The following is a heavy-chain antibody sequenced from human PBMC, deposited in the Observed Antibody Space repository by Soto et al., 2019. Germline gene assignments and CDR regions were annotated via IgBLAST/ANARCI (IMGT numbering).Heavy chain of an antibody. CDR3: ARGGRHSDYYYYYGMDV. V-gene: IGHV1-46*01. CDR1: GYTSTIYY. J-gene: IGHJ6*02. D-gene: IGHD6-25*01. CDR2: INASGGSP. Sequence: GXSVKVSCNACGYTSTIYYRHGVRQAPGQGLEWMGVINASGGSPTYAQRFQDRVTMTRDTSTSTVYMELSSLRSEDTAVYYCARGGRHSDYYYYYGMDVWGQGTTVTVSS.